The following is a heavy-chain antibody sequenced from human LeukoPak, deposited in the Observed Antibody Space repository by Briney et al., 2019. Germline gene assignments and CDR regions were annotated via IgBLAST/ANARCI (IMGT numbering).Heavy chain of an antibody. V-gene: IGHV3-30*18. CDR1: GFTFSSYG. D-gene: IGHD1-14*01. Sequence: GGSLRLSCAASGFTFSSYGMHWVRQAPGKGLEWVAVISYDGSNIYYADSVKGRFTISRDNSKNTLYLQMNSLRAEDTAVYYCAKVMSEVYFDYWGQGTLVTVSS. CDR2: ISYDGSNI. CDR3: AKVMSEVYFDY. J-gene: IGHJ4*02.